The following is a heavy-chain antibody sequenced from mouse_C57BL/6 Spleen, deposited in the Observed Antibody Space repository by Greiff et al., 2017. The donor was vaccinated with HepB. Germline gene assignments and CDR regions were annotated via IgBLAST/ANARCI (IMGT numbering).Heavy chain of an antibody. CDR3: ARGRTGGDY. CDR1: GYTFTSYW. D-gene: IGHD4-1*01. CDR2: IDPSDSYT. J-gene: IGHJ2*01. V-gene: IGHV1-69*01. Sequence: VQLQQPGAELVMPGASVKLSCKASGYTFTSYWMHWVKQRPGQGLEWIGEIDPSDSYTNYNQKFKGKSTLTVDKSSSTAYMQLSSLTSEDSAVYYCARGRTGGDYWGQGTTLTVSS.